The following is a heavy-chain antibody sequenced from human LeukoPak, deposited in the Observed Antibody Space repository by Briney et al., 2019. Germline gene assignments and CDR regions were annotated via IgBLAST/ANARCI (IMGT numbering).Heavy chain of an antibody. CDR3: ARRPSSGYRYYFDY. CDR2: IYYSGST. Sequence: PSETLSLTCTVSGGSISSYYWSWIRHPPGKGLEWIGYIYYSGSTNYNPSLKSRVTISVDTSKNQFSLKLSSVTAADTAVYYCARRPSSGYRYYFDYWGQGTLVTVSS. CDR1: GGSISSYY. D-gene: IGHD3-22*01. V-gene: IGHV4-59*08. J-gene: IGHJ4*02.